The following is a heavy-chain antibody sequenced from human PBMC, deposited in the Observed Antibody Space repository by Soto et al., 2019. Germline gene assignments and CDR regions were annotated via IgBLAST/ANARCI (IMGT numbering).Heavy chain of an antibody. Sequence: EVQLLESGGGLVQPGGSLRLSCAASGFTFASYAMNWVRQAPGKGLEWVSVISGSGSSTYYADSVKGRFTISRDNSKNTLYLQMNSLSAEDTAVYYCAKRATGTYFDYWGQGTLVTVSS. J-gene: IGHJ4*02. CDR3: AKRATGTYFDY. D-gene: IGHD1-1*01. CDR1: GFTFASYA. CDR2: ISGSGSST. V-gene: IGHV3-23*01.